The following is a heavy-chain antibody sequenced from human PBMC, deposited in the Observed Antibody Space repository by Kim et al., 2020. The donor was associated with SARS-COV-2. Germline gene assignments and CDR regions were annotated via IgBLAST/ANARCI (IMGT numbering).Heavy chain of an antibody. Sequence: GGSLRLSCSASGFTFSSYAMHWVRQAPGKGLEYVSAISSNGGSTYYADSVKGRFTISRDNSKNTLYLQMSSLRAEDTAVYYCVKSPYLSQQQLVPDYFDYWGQGTLVTVSS. D-gene: IGHD6-13*01. CDR3: VKSPYLSQQQLVPDYFDY. J-gene: IGHJ4*02. V-gene: IGHV3-64D*09. CDR1: GFTFSSYA. CDR2: ISSNGGST.